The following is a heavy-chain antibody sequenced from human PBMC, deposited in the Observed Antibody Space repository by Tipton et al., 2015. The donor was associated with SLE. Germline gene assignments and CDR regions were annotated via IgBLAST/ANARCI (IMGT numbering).Heavy chain of an antibody. Sequence: TLSLTCTVSGGSISRSSDYWGWIRQPPGKGLEWIGSINYSGSTYYNPSLKSRVTISVDTSKNQFSLKLSSVTAADTAVYYCASSPSFDYWGQGSLVTVSS. CDR3: ASSPSFDY. J-gene: IGHJ4*02. CDR1: GGSISRSSDY. V-gene: IGHV4-39*07. CDR2: INYSGST.